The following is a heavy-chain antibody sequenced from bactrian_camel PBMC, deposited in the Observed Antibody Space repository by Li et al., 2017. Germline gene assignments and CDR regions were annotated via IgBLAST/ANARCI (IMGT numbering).Heavy chain of an antibody. CDR3: AADRSFFTATATDKSEYDY. J-gene: IGHJ4*01. V-gene: IGHV3S1*01. D-gene: IGHD4*01. CDR2: TNAAGVTT. Sequence: VQLVESGGGLVQPGGSLRLSCAASGFTFSTYSMYWVRQTPGKGHEWVSGTNAAGVTTIYAVSVEGRFTMSRDNAKNTVYLQMNSLKPEDTATYYCAADRSFFTATATDKSEYDYWGQGTQVTVS. CDR1: GFTFSTYS.